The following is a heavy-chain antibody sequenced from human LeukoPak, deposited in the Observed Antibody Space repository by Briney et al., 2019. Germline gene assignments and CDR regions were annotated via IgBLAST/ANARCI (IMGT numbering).Heavy chain of an antibody. J-gene: IGHJ4*02. Sequence: GGSLRLSCAASGFIFSDYYMTWIRQAPGKGLEWLSYISSSGNTIYYADSVKGRVTISRDNAKNSLYLQVNSLRAEDTAVYYCARGTRDGYIAAYDYWGQGTLVTVSS. CDR3: ARGTRDGYIAAYDY. V-gene: IGHV3-11*04. CDR1: GFIFSDYY. D-gene: IGHD5-24*01. CDR2: ISSSGNTI.